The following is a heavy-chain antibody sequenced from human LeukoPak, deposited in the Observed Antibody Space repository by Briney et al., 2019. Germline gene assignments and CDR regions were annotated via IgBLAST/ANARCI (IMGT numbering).Heavy chain of an antibody. D-gene: IGHD3-10*01. CDR3: ARGRRVDYYGSGSYLDY. V-gene: IGHV4-39*07. CDR2: IYYSGST. Sequence: NLSETLSLTCTVSGGSISNSSYYWGWIRQPPGKGLECIGSIYYSGSTYYNPSLKSRVSLSIDTSKNQFSLKLSSVTAADTAVYYCARGRRVDYYGSGSYLDYWGQGTLVTVSS. J-gene: IGHJ4*02. CDR1: GGSISNSSYY.